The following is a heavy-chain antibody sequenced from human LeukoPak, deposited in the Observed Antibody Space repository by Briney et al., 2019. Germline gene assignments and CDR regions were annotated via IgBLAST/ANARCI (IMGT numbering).Heavy chain of an antibody. CDR1: GFTFSSYA. Sequence: GSLRLSCAASGFTFSSYAMHWVRQAPGKGLEWVAVISYDGSNKYYADSVKGRFTISRDNSKNTLYLQMNSLRAEDTAVYYCARDLVVAGTDYWGQGTLVTVSS. J-gene: IGHJ4*02. CDR2: ISYDGSNK. D-gene: IGHD6-19*01. CDR3: ARDLVVAGTDY. V-gene: IGHV3-30*04.